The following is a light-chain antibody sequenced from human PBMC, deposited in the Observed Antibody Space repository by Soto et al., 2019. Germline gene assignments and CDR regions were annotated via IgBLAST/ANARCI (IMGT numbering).Light chain of an antibody. CDR1: QGISNY. Sequence: DIQMTQSPSSLSASVGGRVTITCRASQGISNYLAWYQQKPGKVPKLLIYAASTLPSGVPSRLSGSGSGTDFTLTISSLQPEDVATYYCQKYNRSPFTFGPGTNVDIK. V-gene: IGKV1-27*01. J-gene: IGKJ3*01. CDR3: QKYNRSPFT. CDR2: AAS.